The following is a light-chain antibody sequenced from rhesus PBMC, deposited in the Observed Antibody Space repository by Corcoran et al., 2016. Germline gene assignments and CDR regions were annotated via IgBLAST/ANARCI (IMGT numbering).Light chain of an antibody. CDR2: AAS. CDR1: QGISNW. V-gene: IGKV1-33*02. CDR3: QQHNSNPYS. Sequence: DIQMTQSPSSLSASVGDRVTITCQASQGISNWLAWYQQKPGKAPKLLIYAASSLQSGVPSRFSGRGAGTEFTLPISRLQPEDFATYYCQQHNSNPYSFGQGTKVEIK. J-gene: IGKJ2*01.